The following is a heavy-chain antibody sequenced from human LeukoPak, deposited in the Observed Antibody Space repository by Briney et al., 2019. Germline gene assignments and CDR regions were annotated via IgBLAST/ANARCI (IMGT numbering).Heavy chain of an antibody. D-gene: IGHD3-10*01. J-gene: IGHJ4*02. CDR2: ISGSGGST. CDR1: GFTFSSYA. CDR3: ARAGDYGLFDY. V-gene: IGHV3-23*01. Sequence: GGSLRLSCVASGFTFSSYAMSWVRQAPGKGLEWVSAISGSGGSTYYADSVKGRFTISRDNSKNTLYLQMNSLRAEDTAVYYCARAGDYGLFDYWGQGTLVTVSS.